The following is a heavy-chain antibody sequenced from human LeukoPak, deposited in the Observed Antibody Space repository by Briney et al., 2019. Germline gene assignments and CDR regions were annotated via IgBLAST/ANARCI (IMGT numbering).Heavy chain of an antibody. D-gene: IGHD3-9*01. CDR2: ISNSGTT. J-gene: IGHJ4*02. CDR3: ATVTYDVLTGYSLQ. Sequence: PSETLSLTCTVSGGSIRSSGDFWNWIRQQPGKGLEWIGYISNSGTTYYNPSLKSRVTMSVDTSENQFSLKLSSVTAADTAVYYCATVTYDVLTGYSLQWGQGTLVTVSS. V-gene: IGHV4-31*03. CDR1: GGSIRSSGDF.